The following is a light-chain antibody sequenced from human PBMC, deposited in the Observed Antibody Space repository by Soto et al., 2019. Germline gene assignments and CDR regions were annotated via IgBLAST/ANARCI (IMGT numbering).Light chain of an antibody. CDR2: SAA. J-gene: IGKJ5*01. CDR3: QQYYRYPIT. CDR1: QDIKYT. V-gene: IGKV1D-16*01. Sequence: DIQMTQSPSSLSASVGDRVTITYRASQDIKYTLAWYQQKPEKAPESLIYSAASLQSGVPSRFSGSGSGTDFTLTISNLQPEDFGTYYCQQYYRYPITFGQGTRLEIK.